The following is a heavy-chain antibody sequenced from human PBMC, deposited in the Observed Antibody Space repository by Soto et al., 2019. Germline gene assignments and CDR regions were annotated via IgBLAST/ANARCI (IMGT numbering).Heavy chain of an antibody. J-gene: IGHJ4*02. Sequence: QVQLVESGGGVVQPGRSLRLSCAATGFTFSEHAMHWVRQAPGKGLEWVAVTAGDGNGRYYADSVKGRFTISRDNSKNTLSLQMNSLTPEDTAIYYCAKRSVTDTYYFDCWGQGNLVTVSS. V-gene: IGHV3-30-3*02. D-gene: IGHD6-19*01. CDR3: AKRSVTDTYYFDC. CDR1: GFTFSEHA. CDR2: TAGDGNGR.